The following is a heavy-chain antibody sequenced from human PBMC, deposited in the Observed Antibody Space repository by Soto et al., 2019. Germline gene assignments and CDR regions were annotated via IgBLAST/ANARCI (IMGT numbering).Heavy chain of an antibody. CDR2: IRSKAYGGTT. D-gene: IGHD3-22*01. J-gene: IGHJ3*02. CDR3: TRGLRYYYDSSGSHPRAFDI. CDR1: GFTFGDYA. V-gene: IGHV3-49*03. Sequence: GGSLRLSCTPSGFTFGDYAMSWFRQAPGKGLEWVGFIRSKAYGGTTEYAASVKGRFTISTDDSKSIAYLQVNSLKTEDTAVYFCTRGLRYYYDSSGSHPRAFDIWGQGTMVTVSS.